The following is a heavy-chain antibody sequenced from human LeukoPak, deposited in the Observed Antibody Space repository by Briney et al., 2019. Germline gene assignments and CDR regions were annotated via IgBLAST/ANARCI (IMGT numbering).Heavy chain of an antibody. CDR3: ARDRAHYYYYGMDV. V-gene: IGHV3-23*01. CDR2: ISDNGVTT. CDR1: GFTFRVYS. J-gene: IGHJ6*02. Sequence: GGSLRLSCAASGFTFRVYSMSWVRQAPGKGLEWVSSISDNGVTTSYADSVKGRFTVSRDNSKNTLYLQMNSLRAEDTAVYYCARDRAHYYYYGMDVWGQGTTVTVSS. D-gene: IGHD3-10*01.